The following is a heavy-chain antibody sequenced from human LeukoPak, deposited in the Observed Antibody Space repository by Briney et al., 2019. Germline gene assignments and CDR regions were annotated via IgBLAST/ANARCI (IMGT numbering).Heavy chain of an antibody. Sequence: GGSLRLSCAASGFTFSSYGMHWVRQAPGKGLEWVAVISYDGNNQYYADSVKGRFTISRDNAKNSLYLQMNSLRAEDTAVYYCARDLRGAPDYWGQGTLVTVSS. CDR2: ISYDGNNQ. CDR1: GFTFSSYG. V-gene: IGHV3-30*03. J-gene: IGHJ4*02. D-gene: IGHD1-26*01. CDR3: ARDLRGAPDY.